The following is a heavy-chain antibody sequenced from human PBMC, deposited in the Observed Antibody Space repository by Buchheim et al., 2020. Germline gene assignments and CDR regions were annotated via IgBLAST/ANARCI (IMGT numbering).Heavy chain of an antibody. CDR3: TTDLGYYDTKGYPH. CDR1: GLSFSNAW. J-gene: IGHJ4*02. V-gene: IGHV3-15*01. Sequence: EVQLVQSGGGLVEPGGPLRLSCAASGLSFSNAWMSWVRQAPGKGLEWIGRIKSIREGGSTDIAAPVKGTFTVSRDDSIKTLYLQMNSLKTEDTAVYYCTTDLGYYDTKGYPHWGQGTL. CDR2: IKSIREGGST. D-gene: IGHD3-22*01.